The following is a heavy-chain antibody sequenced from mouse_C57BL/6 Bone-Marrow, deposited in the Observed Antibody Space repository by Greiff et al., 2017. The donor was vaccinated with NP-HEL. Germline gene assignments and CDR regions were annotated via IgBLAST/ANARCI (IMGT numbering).Heavy chain of an antibody. D-gene: IGHD1-1*01. CDR1: GYTFTDYY. CDR2: IYPGSGNT. J-gene: IGHJ3*01. CDR3: ARDEVFYYGSSPLFAY. V-gene: IGHV1-76*01. Sequence: QVQLKQSGAELVRPGASVKLSCKASGYTFTDYYINWVKQRPGQGLEWIARIYPGSGNTYYNEKFKGKATLTAEKSSSTAYMQLSSLTSEDSAVYFCARDEVFYYGSSPLFAYWGQGTLVTVSA.